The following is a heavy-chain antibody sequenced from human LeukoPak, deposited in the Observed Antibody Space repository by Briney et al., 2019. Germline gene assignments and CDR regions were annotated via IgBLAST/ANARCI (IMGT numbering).Heavy chain of an antibody. CDR1: GGSISSYY. D-gene: IGHD3-16*01. CDR2: IYYSGST. V-gene: IGHV4-59*01. J-gene: IGHJ5*02. CDR3: ARFTPQGYGWGGYNRFDP. Sequence: PSETLSLTCTVSGGSISSYYWNWIRQPPGKGLEWIGYIYYSGSTNYNPSLKSRVTISLDTSKNQFSLNLTSVTAADTAVYYCARFTPQGYGWGGYNRFDPWGQGTLATVSS.